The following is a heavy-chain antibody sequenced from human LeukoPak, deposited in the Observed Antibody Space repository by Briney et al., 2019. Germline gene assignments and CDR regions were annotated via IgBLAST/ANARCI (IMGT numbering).Heavy chain of an antibody. V-gene: IGHV3-15*01. CDR2: LKSKGSGGTT. Sequence: PGGSLRFSCAASGFNFNAAWMSWVRQTPGKGLEWISRLKSKGSGGTTDYAAPVKGRFAISRDDSKNTLYLQMNSLKIEDTAVYFCSWEMDGSFGRRLENWGQGTLVTVAS. CDR3: SWEMDGSFGRRLEN. D-gene: IGHD3-10*01. CDR1: GFNFNAAW. J-gene: IGHJ4*02.